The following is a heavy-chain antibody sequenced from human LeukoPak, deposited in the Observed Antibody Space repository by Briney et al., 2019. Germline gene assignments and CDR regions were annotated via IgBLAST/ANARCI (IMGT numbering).Heavy chain of an antibody. CDR1: GFTFSSYW. CDR3: ARDLNYDFWSGDIDY. D-gene: IGHD3-3*01. J-gene: IGHJ4*02. CDR2: INSDGSST. V-gene: IGHV3-74*01. Sequence: PGGSLRLSCAASGFTFSSYWMHWVRQAPGKGLVWVSRINSDGSSTSYADSVKGRFTISRDNAKNTLYLQMNSLRAEDTAVYYCARDLNYDFWSGDIDYWGQGTLVTVSS.